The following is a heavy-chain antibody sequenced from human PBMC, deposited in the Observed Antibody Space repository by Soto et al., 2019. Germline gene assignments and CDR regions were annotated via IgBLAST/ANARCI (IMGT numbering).Heavy chain of an antibody. CDR3: ARRRSGIDYDY. J-gene: IGHJ4*02. V-gene: IGHV3-23*01. Sequence: EVQLLASGGGLVQPGGSLRLSCAASGFTFSSYAMRWVRQAPGKGLEWVSAISGRGGSTYYADSGKGRFTISRDNTKNTLYLQMNSLRAEDTAVYYCARRRSGIDYDYWGQGTLVTVSS. CDR2: ISGRGGST. D-gene: IGHD1-26*01. CDR1: GFTFSSYA.